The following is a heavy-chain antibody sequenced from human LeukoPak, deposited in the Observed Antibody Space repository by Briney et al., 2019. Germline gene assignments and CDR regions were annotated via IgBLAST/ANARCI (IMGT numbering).Heavy chain of an antibody. CDR3: GVGGASRGFDY. Sequence: GGSLRLSCAASGFTFSSYAMSWVRQAPGKGLEWVSAISGSGGSTYYADSVKGRFTISRDNSKNTLYLQMNSLRAEDTAVYYCGVGGASRGFDYWGQGTLVTVSS. J-gene: IGHJ4*02. CDR1: GFTFSSYA. V-gene: IGHV3-23*01. CDR2: ISGSGGST. D-gene: IGHD3-16*01.